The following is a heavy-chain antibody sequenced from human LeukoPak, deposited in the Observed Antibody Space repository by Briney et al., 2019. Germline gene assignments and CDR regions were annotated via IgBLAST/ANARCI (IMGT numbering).Heavy chain of an antibody. CDR1: GXTFSGYW. CDR3: ARLRLRGYRYGFDL. D-gene: IGHD5-18*01. Sequence: PGGSLRLSCAASGXTFSGYWMHWVRQARGQGLVWVSRINSDGSSTTYAASVKGRFTISRDNAKNTLYLQMNSLRAEDTARYYCARLRLRGYRYGFDLWGQGTLVTVSS. V-gene: IGHV3-74*01. CDR2: INSDGSST. J-gene: IGHJ4*02.